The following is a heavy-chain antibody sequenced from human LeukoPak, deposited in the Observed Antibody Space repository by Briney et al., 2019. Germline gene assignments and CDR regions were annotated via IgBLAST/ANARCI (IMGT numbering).Heavy chain of an antibody. CDR3: ASSSSEGHFDY. CDR1: GGSFSGYY. J-gene: IGHJ4*02. CDR2: INHSGST. V-gene: IGHV4-34*01. D-gene: IGHD6-6*01. Sequence: PSGTLSLTCAVYGGSFSGYYWSWIRQPPGKGLEWIGEINHSGSTNYNPSLKSRVTISVDTSKNQFSLKLSSVTAADTALYYCASSSSEGHFDYWGQGTLVTVSS.